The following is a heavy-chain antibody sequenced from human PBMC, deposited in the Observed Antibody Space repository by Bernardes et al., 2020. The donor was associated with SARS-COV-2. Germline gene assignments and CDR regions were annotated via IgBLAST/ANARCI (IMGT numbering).Heavy chain of an antibody. D-gene: IGHD3-10*01. CDR2: MQYDGSVK. V-gene: IGHV3-30*02. Sequence: GGSLRLSCAASGFMFRGSGMHWVRQAPGPGLAWVALMQYDGSVKYHADSVKGRFIISRDNSRTTLYLQMNSLRVDDTAVYFCARELSRKQFGGLDPGGQGTLVTVSS. J-gene: IGHJ5*02. CDR1: GFMFRGSG. CDR3: ARELSRKQFGGLDP.